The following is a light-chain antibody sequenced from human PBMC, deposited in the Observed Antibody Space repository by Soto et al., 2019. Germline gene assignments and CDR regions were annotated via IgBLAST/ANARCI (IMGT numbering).Light chain of an antibody. CDR2: EVS. CDR1: SSDVGSYNL. J-gene: IGLJ1*01. Sequence: QSALTQPASVSGSPGQSITISCTGTSSDVGSYNLVSWYQQHPGKAPKLMIYEVSKRPSGVSNRFSGSKSGNTASLTISGLQAEDEADYYCCSYAGSSGYVFGTGTRSPS. CDR3: CSYAGSSGYV. V-gene: IGLV2-23*02.